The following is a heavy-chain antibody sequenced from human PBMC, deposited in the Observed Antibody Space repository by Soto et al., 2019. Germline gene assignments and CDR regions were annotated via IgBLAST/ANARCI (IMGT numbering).Heavy chain of an antibody. CDR2: IKSISDGGTT. CDR1: GFTFSNAW. V-gene: IGHV3-15*01. CDR3: TTGLGMMTFGGIIESYYYYYMDV. Sequence: EVQLVESGGGLVKPGGSLRLSCVASGFTFSNAWMSWVRQTPGKGLEWVGRIKSISDGGTTDYAAAVKGRFTISRDDPKKSLHLQMNSLKTEDTAVYYCTTGLGMMTFGGIIESYYYYYMDVWGKGTTVTVSS. D-gene: IGHD3-16*02. J-gene: IGHJ6*03.